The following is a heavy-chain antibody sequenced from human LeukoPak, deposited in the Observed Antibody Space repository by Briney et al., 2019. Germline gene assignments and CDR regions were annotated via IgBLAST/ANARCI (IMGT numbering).Heavy chain of an antibody. CDR3: ARLFSSSWSALGY. J-gene: IGHJ4*02. CDR2: IYPGDSDT. CDR1: GYRFTSYW. D-gene: IGHD6-13*01. Sequence: GESLKISCKGSGYRFTSYWIGWVRQMPGKGLEWMGIIYPGDSDTRYSPSFQGQVTISADKSISAAYLQWSSLKASDTAMYYCARLFSSSWSALGYRGQGTLVTVSS. V-gene: IGHV5-51*01.